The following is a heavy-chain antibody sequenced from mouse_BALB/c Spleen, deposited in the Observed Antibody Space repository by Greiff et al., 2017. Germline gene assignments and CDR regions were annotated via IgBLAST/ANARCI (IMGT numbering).Heavy chain of an antibody. CDR3: ARSRIYYDYYYYAMDY. V-gene: IGHV1-7*01. CDR2: INPSTGYT. D-gene: IGHD2-4*01. J-gene: IGHJ4*01. CDR1: GYTFTSYW. Sequence: QVQLKQSGAELAKPGASVKMSCKASGYTFTSYWMHWVKQRPGQGLEWIGYINPSTGYTEYNQKFKDKATLTADKSSSTAYMQLSSLTSEDSAVYYCARSRIYYDYYYYAMDYWGQGTSVTVSS.